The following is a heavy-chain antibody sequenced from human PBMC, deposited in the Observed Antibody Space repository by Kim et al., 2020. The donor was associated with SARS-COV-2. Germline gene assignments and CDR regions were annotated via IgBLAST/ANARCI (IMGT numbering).Heavy chain of an antibody. CDR2: IYYSGST. D-gene: IGHD5-18*01. CDR1: GGSISSSSYY. Sequence: SETLSLTCTVSGGSISSSSYYWGWIRQPPGKGLEWIGSIYYSGSTYYNPSLKSRVTISVDTSKNQFSLKLSSVTAADTAVYYCARDGSSYGYGLSDYCG. J-gene: IGHJ4*01. CDR3: ARDGSSYGYGLSDY. V-gene: IGHV4-39*07.